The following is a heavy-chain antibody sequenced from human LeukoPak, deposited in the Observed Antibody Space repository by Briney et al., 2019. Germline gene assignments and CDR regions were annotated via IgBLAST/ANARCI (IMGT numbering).Heavy chain of an antibody. V-gene: IGHV6-1*01. D-gene: IGHD6-13*01. CDR3: ARDMRIIAVAGTGTFHYYGLDV. CDR1: ADSVSSNSAA. J-gene: IGHJ6*02. CDR2: TYYRSKWYN. Sequence: SQTLSLTCAISADSVSSNSAAWTWIRQSPSRGLEWLGRTYYRSKWYNDYAESVKGRITINPDTSKNQFSLQLNSVTPEDTAVYYCARDMRIIAVAGTGTFHYYGLDVWGQGTTVTVSS.